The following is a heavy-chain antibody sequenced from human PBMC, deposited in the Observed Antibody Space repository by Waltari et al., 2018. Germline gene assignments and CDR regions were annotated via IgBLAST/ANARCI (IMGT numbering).Heavy chain of an antibody. J-gene: IGHJ4*02. CDR1: GYTFTSYG. V-gene: IGHV1-18*01. Sequence: QVQLVQSGAEVKKPGASVKVSCKASGYTFTSYGIIWVRQAPGQGLEWMGWISAYNGNTNYAQKLQGRVTMTTDTSTSTAYRELRSLRSDDTAVYYCARDPRYCSSTSCYAHIDYWGQGTLVTVSS. CDR2: ISAYNGNT. D-gene: IGHD2-2*01. CDR3: ARDPRYCSSTSCYAHIDY.